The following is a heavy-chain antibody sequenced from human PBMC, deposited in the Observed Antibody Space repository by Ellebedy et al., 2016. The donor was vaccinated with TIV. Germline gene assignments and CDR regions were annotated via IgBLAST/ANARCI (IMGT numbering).Heavy chain of an antibody. CDR1: GLTFSSYA. V-gene: IGHV3-23*01. J-gene: IGHJ5*02. D-gene: IGHD5-18*01. CDR3: AKEESRYSYGTS. Sequence: GESLKISCTASGLTFSSYAMNWVRQAPGKGLEWVSAMSGSGGSTYYADSVKGRFTISRDNSKNTLYLQMNSLRAEDTALYYCAKEESRYSYGTSWGQGALVIVSS. CDR2: MSGSGGST.